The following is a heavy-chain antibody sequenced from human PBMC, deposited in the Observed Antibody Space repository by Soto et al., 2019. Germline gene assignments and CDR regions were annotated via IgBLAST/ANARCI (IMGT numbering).Heavy chain of an antibody. CDR1: GLTFSSYA. D-gene: IGHD2-15*01. J-gene: IGHJ5*02. CDR3: AKGAFIVVVVAATNWFDP. V-gene: IGHV3-23*01. CDR2: ISGSGGST. Sequence: EVQLLESGGGLVQPGGSLRLSCAASGLTFSSYAMSWVRQAPGKGLEWVSAISGSGGSTYYADSVKGRFTISRDNSKNTLYLQMNSLRAEDTAVYYYAKGAFIVVVVAATNWFDPWGQGTLVTVSS.